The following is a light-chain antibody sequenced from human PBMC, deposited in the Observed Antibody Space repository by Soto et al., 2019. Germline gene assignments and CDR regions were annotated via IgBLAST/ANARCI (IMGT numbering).Light chain of an antibody. V-gene: IGKV1-5*01. CDR2: DVS. J-gene: IGKJ1*01. CDR1: QNINAW. CDR3: QQYHRYST. Sequence: DIQLTQAPSTLSASVGASVTLSCRASQNINAWLAWYQQKPGKAPKLLIYDVSTLDSGVPSRFSGSASGTEFTLTINNLESDDFATYYCQQYHRYSTFGQGTKVDIK.